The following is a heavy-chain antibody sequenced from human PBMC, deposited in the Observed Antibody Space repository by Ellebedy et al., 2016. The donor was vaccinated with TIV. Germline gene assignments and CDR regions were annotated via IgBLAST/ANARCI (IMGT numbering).Heavy chain of an antibody. D-gene: IGHD5-24*01. CDR2: ISGSAATT. Sequence: GGSLRLXXAASGFTFNIYAMTWVRQAPGKGLEWVSTISGSAATTYYADSVKGRFTISRDNSKNTLYLQMNSLRAEDTAVYYCARVEMATIWDDAFDIWGQGTMVTVSS. CDR3: ARVEMATIWDDAFDI. V-gene: IGHV3-23*01. CDR1: GFTFNIYA. J-gene: IGHJ3*02.